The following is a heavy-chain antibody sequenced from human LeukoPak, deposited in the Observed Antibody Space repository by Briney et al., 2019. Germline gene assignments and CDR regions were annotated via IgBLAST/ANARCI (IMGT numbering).Heavy chain of an antibody. D-gene: IGHD3-10*01. CDR1: GYSISNGYY. J-gene: IGHJ4*02. CDR3: ARDRDYGSGNLLYYFDY. V-gene: IGHV4-38-2*02. Sequence: SETLSLTCTVSGYSISNGYYWGWIRQPPGKGLEWIGSIYHSGYTYYNPSLKSRVTIAVDTSKNQFSLKLRSVTAADTAVYYCARDRDYGSGNLLYYFDYWGQGTLVTVSS. CDR2: IYHSGYT.